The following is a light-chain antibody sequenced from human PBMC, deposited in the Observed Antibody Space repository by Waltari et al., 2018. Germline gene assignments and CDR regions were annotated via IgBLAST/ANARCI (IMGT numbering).Light chain of an antibody. V-gene: IGKV4-1*01. CDR1: QSLLYSTNNQNY. CDR3: QQYYGTPYT. Sequence: DIVMTQSTDAMAVSLGERATINCRSSQSLLYSTNNQNYLGWYQQKPGQPPRPIIYWASNRESGVPDRFSGGGSVTDFTLTISSLQAEDVAVYYCQQYYGTPYTFGQGTKLEIK. J-gene: IGKJ2*01. CDR2: WAS.